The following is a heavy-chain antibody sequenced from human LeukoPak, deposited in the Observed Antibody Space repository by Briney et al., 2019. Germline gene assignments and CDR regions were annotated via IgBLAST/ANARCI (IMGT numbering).Heavy chain of an antibody. CDR1: GGTFTSYA. CDR2: IIPIFGTE. V-gene: IGHV1-69*05. D-gene: IGHD2-2*01. Sequence: ASVKVSFTASGGTFTSYAISWVRQAPGPGHEWMGGIIPIFGTENYAQKFQARVTITTDESTSTAYMELSSLRSEGTAVYYGARVFIYCSSTRCPEGACDICGQGALVTVSS. CDR3: ARVFIYCSSTRCPEGACDI. J-gene: IGHJ4*02.